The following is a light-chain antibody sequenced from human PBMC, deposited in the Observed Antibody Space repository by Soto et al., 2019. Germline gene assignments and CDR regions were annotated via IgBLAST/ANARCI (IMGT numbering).Light chain of an antibody. V-gene: IGLV2-14*03. CDR3: TSWTTSTTMI. J-gene: IGLJ2*01. CDR1: SSDIGAYNF. Sequence: QSALTQPASVSGSPGQSITISCTGTSSDIGAYNFVSWYQQHPGKAPKLMLYDVNIRPSGVSNRFSGLKSGNTASLTISGLQAEDEADYYCTSWTTSTTMIFGGGTKLTVL. CDR2: DVN.